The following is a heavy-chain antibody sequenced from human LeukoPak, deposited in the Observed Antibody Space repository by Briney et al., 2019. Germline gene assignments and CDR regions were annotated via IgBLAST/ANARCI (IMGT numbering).Heavy chain of an antibody. Sequence: PSETLSLTCAVYGGSFSGYYWSWIRQPPGKGLEWIGEINHSGSTNYNPSLKSRVTISVDTSKNQFSLKLSSVTAADTAAYYCARILLGSGGYYWRGNWFDPWGQGTLVTVSS. CDR1: GGSFSGYY. CDR3: ARILLGSGGYYWRGNWFDP. J-gene: IGHJ5*02. V-gene: IGHV4-34*01. CDR2: INHSGST. D-gene: IGHD3-22*01.